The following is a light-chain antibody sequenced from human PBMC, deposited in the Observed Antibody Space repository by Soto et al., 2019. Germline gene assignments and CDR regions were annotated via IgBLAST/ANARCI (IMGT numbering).Light chain of an antibody. CDR2: AAS. Sequence: DIQMTQSPSSLSASVGDRVTITCRASQSISSYLNWYQQKPGKAPKLLIYAASSLQSGFPSRFSGSGSGTDFTLTITSMQPEEFPTYYCQQSYSTPLSCGPWKKVDIK. CDR1: QSISSY. J-gene: IGKJ3*01. CDR3: QQSYSTPLS. V-gene: IGKV1-39*01.